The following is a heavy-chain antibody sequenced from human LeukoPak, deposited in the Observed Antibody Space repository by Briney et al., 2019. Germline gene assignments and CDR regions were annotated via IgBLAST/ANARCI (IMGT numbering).Heavy chain of an antibody. Sequence: GGSLRLSCVASGFPFNSYTMDWVRQAPGKGLEWVSSISSGSSFTYYADSVKGRFTISRDNAENSLFLQMNSLRAEDTAMYYCARGGRAYGDYAYWGQGILVTVSS. V-gene: IGHV3-21*01. CDR3: ARGGRAYGDYAY. CDR1: GFPFNSYT. D-gene: IGHD4-17*01. CDR2: ISSGSSFT. J-gene: IGHJ4*02.